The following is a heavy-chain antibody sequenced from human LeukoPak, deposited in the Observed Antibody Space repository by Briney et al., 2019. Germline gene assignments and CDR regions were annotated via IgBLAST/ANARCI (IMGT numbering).Heavy chain of an antibody. D-gene: IGHD3-10*01. Sequence: PGGSLRLSCSGSGFTFSSYAIHWVRQAPGKGPEYVSLINTSGDKTYYADSVKGRFTISRDNSKSTLFLQMNSLRAEDTAVYYCAKAFFSGSGGNHKHFDSWGQGTLVTVSS. J-gene: IGHJ4*02. CDR1: GFTFSSYA. V-gene: IGHV3-64*04. CDR2: INTSGDKT. CDR3: AKAFFSGSGGNHKHFDS.